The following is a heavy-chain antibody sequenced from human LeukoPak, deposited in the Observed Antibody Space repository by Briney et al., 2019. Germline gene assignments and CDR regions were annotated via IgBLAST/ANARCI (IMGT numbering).Heavy chain of an antibody. CDR2: SDRDGVVR. CDR1: SIRFADHW. V-gene: IGHV3-74*01. J-gene: IGHJ4*02. D-gene: IGHD3-3*01. Sequence: GGSLRLSCVGSSIRFADHWMLWVRQVPGKPPAWVARSDRDGVVREYADSVKDRFTIPRDNARNTIHLEMNRLKVEDTATYYCVASRWSGALDFWGQGSLVTVSS. CDR3: VASRWSGALDF.